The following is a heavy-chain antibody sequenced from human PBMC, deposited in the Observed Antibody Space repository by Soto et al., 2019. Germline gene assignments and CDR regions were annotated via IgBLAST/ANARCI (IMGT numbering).Heavy chain of an antibody. CDR1: GGSISSSNW. V-gene: IGHV4-4*02. CDR3: ARRGMATPHFDN. CDR2: IYHSGST. D-gene: IGHD5-12*01. Sequence: QVQLQESGPGLVKPSGTLSLTCAVSGGSISSSNWWSWVRQPPGKGLEWIGEIYHSGSTNYNQSLKSRVTKSVDKSKNQFSLKLSSVTAADTAVYYWARRGMATPHFDNWGQGTLVTVSS. J-gene: IGHJ4*02.